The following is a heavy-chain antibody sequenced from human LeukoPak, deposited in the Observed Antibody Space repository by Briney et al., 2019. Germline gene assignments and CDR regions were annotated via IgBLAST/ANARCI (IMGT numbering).Heavy chain of an antibody. V-gene: IGHV3-7*01. D-gene: IGHD3-3*01. CDR2: IKQDGGEK. J-gene: IGHJ4*02. CDR3: ARDRNTDFWSGYYTNYFDY. Sequence: GGSLRLSCAASGFIFSNYWMTWVRHAPGKGLERVATIKQDGGEKNYVDSVKGRLTISRANAKNSLSLQMRSLRAEDTAVYYCARDRNTDFWSGYYTNYFDYWGQGTLVIVSS. CDR1: GFIFSNYW.